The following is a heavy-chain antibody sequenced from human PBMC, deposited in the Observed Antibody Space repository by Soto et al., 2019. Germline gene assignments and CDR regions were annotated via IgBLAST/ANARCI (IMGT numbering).Heavy chain of an antibody. V-gene: IGHV4-4*02. Sequence: QVRLQESGPGLVKPWGTLSLTCAVSGGSITSSNWWTWVRQPPGQGLEWIGEIYETGGANYNPSLKGRVIISVDKSKNQFSLKMTSVTAADTAVYYCARMPAGSSGWYLGWFDPWGQGTLVTVSS. CDR2: IYETGGA. CDR3: ARMPAGSSGWYLGWFDP. D-gene: IGHD6-19*01. CDR1: GGSITSSNW. J-gene: IGHJ5*02.